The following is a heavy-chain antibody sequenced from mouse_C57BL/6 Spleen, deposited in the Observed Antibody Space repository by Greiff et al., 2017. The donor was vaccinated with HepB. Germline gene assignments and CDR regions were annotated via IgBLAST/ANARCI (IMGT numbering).Heavy chain of an antibody. V-gene: IGHV5-17*01. Sequence: EVNVVESGGGLVKPGGSLKLSCAASGFTFSDYGMHWVRQAPEKGLEWVAYISSGSSTIYYADTVKGRFTISRDNAKNTLFLQMTSLRSEDTAMYYCARGVYYDYDVGYWGQGTTLTVSS. D-gene: IGHD2-4*01. CDR3: ARGVYYDYDVGY. J-gene: IGHJ2*01. CDR1: GFTFSDYG. CDR2: ISSGSSTI.